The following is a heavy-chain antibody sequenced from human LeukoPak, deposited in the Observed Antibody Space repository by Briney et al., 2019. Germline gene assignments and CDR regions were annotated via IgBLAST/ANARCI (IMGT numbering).Heavy chain of an antibody. Sequence: PGGSLRLSCAASGFTFSSYGMHWVRQAPGKGLEWVAFIRYDGSNKYYADSVKGRFTISRDNSKNTLYLQMNSLRAEDTAVYYCATFPGGYCSSTSCQVFAFDIWGQGTMVTVPS. D-gene: IGHD2-2*01. J-gene: IGHJ3*02. V-gene: IGHV3-30*02. CDR2: IRYDGSNK. CDR3: ATFPGGYCSSTSCQVFAFDI. CDR1: GFTFSSYG.